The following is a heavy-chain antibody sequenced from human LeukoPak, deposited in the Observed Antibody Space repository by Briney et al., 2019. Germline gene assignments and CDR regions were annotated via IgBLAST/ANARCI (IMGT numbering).Heavy chain of an antibody. V-gene: IGHV4-4*09. J-gene: IGHJ5*02. CDR1: GGSISSYY. Sequence: SETLSLTCTVSGGSISSYYWSWIRQPPGKGLEWIGYIYTSRSTNYNPSLKSRVTISVDTSKNQFSLKLSSVTAADTAVYYCARGRGYYSNWFDPWGQGTLVTVPS. CDR3: ARGRGYYSNWFDP. CDR2: IYTSRST. D-gene: IGHD3-10*01.